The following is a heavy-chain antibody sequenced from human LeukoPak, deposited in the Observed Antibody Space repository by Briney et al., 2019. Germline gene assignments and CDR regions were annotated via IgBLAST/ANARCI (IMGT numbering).Heavy chain of an antibody. CDR3: ARGWKYRFGFYFDY. V-gene: IGHV1-18*01. CDR2: ISGSKGKT. CDR1: GYTFTSYG. D-gene: IGHD5-18*01. J-gene: IGHJ4*02. Sequence: ASVKVSCKASGYTFTSYGISWVRQAPGQGLEWVGWISGSKGKTTYAQKFQGRVTMATDTSTSTVYMEVRSLRSDDTAVYYCARGWKYRFGFYFDYWGQGTLVTVSS.